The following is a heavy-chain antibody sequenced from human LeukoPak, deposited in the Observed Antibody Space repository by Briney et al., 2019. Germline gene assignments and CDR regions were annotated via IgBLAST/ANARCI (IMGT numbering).Heavy chain of an antibody. J-gene: IGHJ4*02. D-gene: IGHD3-22*01. CDR3: AKAMAYYYDSSGYNEGYYFDY. V-gene: IGHV3-9*01. CDR2: ISWNSGSI. Sequence: GGSLRLSCAGSGFTFSSYAMHWVRQAPGKGLEWVSGISWNSGSIGYADSVKGRFTISRDNAKNSLYLQMNSLRAEDTALYYCAKAMAYYYDSSGYNEGYYFDYWGQGTLVTVSS. CDR1: GFTFSSYA.